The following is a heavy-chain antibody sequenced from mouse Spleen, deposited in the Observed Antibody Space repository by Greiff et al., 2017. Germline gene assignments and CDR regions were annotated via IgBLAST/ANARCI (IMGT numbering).Heavy chain of an antibody. D-gene: IGHD2-4*01. CDR2: FYPGSGSI. J-gene: IGHJ4*01. V-gene: IGHV1-62-2*01. Sequence: QVQLQQSGAELVKPGASVKLSCKASGYTFTEYTIHWVKQRSGQGLEWIGWFYPGSGSIKYNEKFKDKATLTADKSSSTVYMELSRLTSEDSAVYFCARHEEIYYDYDGYAMDYWGQGTSVTASS. CDR1: GYTFTEYT. CDR3: ARHEEIYYDYDGYAMDY.